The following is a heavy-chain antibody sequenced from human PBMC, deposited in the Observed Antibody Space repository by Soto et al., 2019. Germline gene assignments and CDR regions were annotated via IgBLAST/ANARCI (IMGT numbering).Heavy chain of an antibody. V-gene: IGHV3-7*01. D-gene: IGHD3-3*01. CDR1: GFTISSYW. J-gene: IGHJ3*02. CDR2: IKQDGSEK. CDR3: ARDTNYDFWSGYYGANDAFDI. Sequence: EVQLVESGGGLVQPGGSLRLSCAASGFTISSYWMSWVRQAPGKGLEWVANIKQDGSEKYYVYSVKGRFTISRDDAKNSLYLQMNSLRAEDTAVYYCARDTNYDFWSGYYGANDAFDIWGQGTMVTVSS.